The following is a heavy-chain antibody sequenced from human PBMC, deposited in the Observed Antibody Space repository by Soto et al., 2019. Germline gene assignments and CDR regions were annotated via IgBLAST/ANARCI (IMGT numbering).Heavy chain of an antibody. CDR3: VRDSHGDY. CDR1: GFTFSNYW. V-gene: IGHV3-74*01. CDR2: IDHDGPT. Sequence: EVQLVESGGGLVQPGGSLRLSCAGSGFTFSNYWMHWVRQAPGKGLEWVSRIDHDGPTDYADSVRGRFTIFIDNAENTLYLQMNSLRPEDTAVYYCVRDSHGDYWGQGTLVTVSS. J-gene: IGHJ4*02.